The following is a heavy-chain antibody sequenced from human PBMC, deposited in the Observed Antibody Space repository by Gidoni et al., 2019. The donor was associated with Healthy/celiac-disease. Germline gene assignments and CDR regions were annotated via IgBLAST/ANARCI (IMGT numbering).Heavy chain of an antibody. CDR2: IIPILGIA. Sequence: QVQLVQSGAEVQQPGSSVTVSCKASGGTFSRYAISWVRQAPGPGLAWMGRIIPILGIANYAQKFQGRVTITADKSTSTAYMELSSLRSEDTAVYYGARETREVRVVGFDPWGQGTLVTVSS. CDR3: ARETREVRVVGFDP. D-gene: IGHD3-10*01. J-gene: IGHJ5*02. V-gene: IGHV1-69*04. CDR1: GGTFSRYA.